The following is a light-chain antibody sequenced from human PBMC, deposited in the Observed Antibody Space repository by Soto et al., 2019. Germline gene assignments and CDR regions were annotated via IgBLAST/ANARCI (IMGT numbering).Light chain of an antibody. CDR1: QSVSSSY. Sequence: EIVLTQSPGTLSLSPGERATLSCRASQSVSSSYLAWYQQKPGQAPRPLIYGASSRATGIPDRFSGSGSGTDFTLTISRLEPEDFAVYYCQQYGSSPPYTFGQGTKLEIQ. CDR2: GAS. CDR3: QQYGSSPPYT. J-gene: IGKJ2*01. V-gene: IGKV3-20*01.